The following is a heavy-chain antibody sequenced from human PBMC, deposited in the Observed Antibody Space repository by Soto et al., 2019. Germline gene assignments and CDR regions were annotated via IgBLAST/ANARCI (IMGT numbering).Heavy chain of an antibody. Sequence: EVQLVESGGGLVQPGRSLRLSCAASGFTFDDYAMHWARQAPGKGLEWVSGISWNSGSIGYADSVKGRFTISRDNAMNSLYLQMNSLRAEDTALYYCAKAVGSHGNFDYWGQGTLVTVSS. CDR3: AKAVGSHGNFDY. CDR2: ISWNSGSI. D-gene: IGHD5-18*01. V-gene: IGHV3-9*01. CDR1: GFTFDDYA. J-gene: IGHJ4*02.